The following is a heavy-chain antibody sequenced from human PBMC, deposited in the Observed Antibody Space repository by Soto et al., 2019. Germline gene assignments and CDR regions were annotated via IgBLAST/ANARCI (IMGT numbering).Heavy chain of an antibody. CDR2: VYYTGST. J-gene: IGHJ4*02. V-gene: IGHV4-31*03. Sequence: QVQLLESGPGLVKPSQTLSLTCTVSGGSIKTGGYYWSWIRQFPGKGLEWIGNVYYTGSTSSNPALESRLSISIDTSKNQFSLNVSSVTAADTAIFYCARSLVRGVHVDWVQGTLVTVSS. D-gene: IGHD3-10*01. CDR1: GGSIKTGGYY. CDR3: ARSLVRGVHVD.